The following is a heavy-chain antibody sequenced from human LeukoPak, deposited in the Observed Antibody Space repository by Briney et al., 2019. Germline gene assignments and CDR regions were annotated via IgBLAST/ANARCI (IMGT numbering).Heavy chain of an antibody. Sequence: SETLSLTCTVSGGSLSSYYWSWIRQPAGKGLEWIGRIYSSGYANYNPSLKSRVTMSVDTSKNQFSLKVSSVTVADTAVYYCARDQEGPWFDPWGQGTLVTVSS. J-gene: IGHJ5*02. CDR2: IYSSGYA. V-gene: IGHV4-4*07. CDR1: GGSLSSYY. CDR3: ARDQEGPWFDP.